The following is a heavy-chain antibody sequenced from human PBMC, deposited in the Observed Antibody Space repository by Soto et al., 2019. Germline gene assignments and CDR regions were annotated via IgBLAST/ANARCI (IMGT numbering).Heavy chain of an antibody. D-gene: IGHD6-6*01. CDR2: IWYDGSDK. J-gene: IGHJ3*02. CDR1: GFTFSSYG. Sequence: QVQLVESGGGVVQPGRSLRLSCAASGFTFSSYGMHWVRQAPGKGLEWVAIIWYDGSDKYFADSVKGRFTISRDNSKNTLYLQMNSLRAEDTGVYYCARDHRSSSFFDIWGQGTMVTVSS. CDR3: ARDHRSSSFFDI. V-gene: IGHV3-33*08.